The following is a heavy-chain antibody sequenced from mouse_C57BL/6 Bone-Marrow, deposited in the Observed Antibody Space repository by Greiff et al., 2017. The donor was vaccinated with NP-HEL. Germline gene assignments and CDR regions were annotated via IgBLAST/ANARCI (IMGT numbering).Heavy chain of an antibody. Sequence: QVQLQQPGAELVKPGASVKISCKASGYAFSSYWMNWVKQRPGKGLEWIGQIYPGDGDTNYNGKFKGKATLTADKSSSTAYMQLSSLTSEDSAVYFCARGDDYDDFDYWGQGTTLTVSS. V-gene: IGHV1-80*01. D-gene: IGHD2-4*01. J-gene: IGHJ2*01. CDR1: GYAFSSYW. CDR3: ARGDDYDDFDY. CDR2: IYPGDGDT.